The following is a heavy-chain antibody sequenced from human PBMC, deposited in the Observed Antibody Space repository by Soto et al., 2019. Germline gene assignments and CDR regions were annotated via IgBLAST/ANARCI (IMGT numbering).Heavy chain of an antibody. Sequence: GGSLRLSCVASGFTFSTYDMHWVRQVTGKGLQWVSTIGPSGDTYYPGSVKGRFTISRENAKNSLYLQMNSLRAGDTALYYCARDGGANGSGAFDVWGQGTMVTVSS. J-gene: IGHJ3*01. CDR3: ARDGGANGSGAFDV. V-gene: IGHV3-13*01. CDR1: GFTFSTYD. D-gene: IGHD2-8*01. CDR2: IGPSGDT.